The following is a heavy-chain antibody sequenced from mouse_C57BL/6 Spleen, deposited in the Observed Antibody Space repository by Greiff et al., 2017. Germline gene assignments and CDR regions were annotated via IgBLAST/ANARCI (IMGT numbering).Heavy chain of an antibody. CDR1: GYTFTSYW. V-gene: IGHV1-50*01. D-gene: IGHD2-2*01. J-gene: IGHJ3*01. CDR2: IDPSDSYT. Sequence: QVQLQQPGAELVKPGASVKLSCKASGYTFTSYWMQWVKQRPGQGLEWIGEIDPSDSYTNYNQKFKGKATLTVDTSSSTAYMQLSSLTSEDSAVYYCARKGGYPFAYGGQGTLVTVSA. CDR3: ARKGGYPFAY.